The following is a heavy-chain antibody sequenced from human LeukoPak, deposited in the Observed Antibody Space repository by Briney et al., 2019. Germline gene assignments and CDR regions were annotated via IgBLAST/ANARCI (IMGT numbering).Heavy chain of an antibody. CDR3: ARVDQWPSDS. V-gene: IGHV3-23*01. D-gene: IGHD6-19*01. J-gene: IGHJ4*02. Sequence: GGSLRLSCAASGFTFSSSAMSWVRQAPGKGLEWVSAIGGSGGNTYYADSVKGRFTISRDSSKNTLYLQMSSLRAEGTAVYYCARVDQWPSDSWGQGTLVTVSS. CDR2: IGGSGGNT. CDR1: GFTFSSSA.